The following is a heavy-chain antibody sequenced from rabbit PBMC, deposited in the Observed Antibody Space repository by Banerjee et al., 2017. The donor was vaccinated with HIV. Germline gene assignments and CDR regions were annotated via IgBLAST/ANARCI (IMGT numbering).Heavy chain of an antibody. J-gene: IGHJ4*01. CDR3: AKGRYGNSSGYPL. Sequence: QEQLVESGGGLVQPEGSLTLTCTASGFSFSSDYYMGWVRQAPGKGLEYIGYITYGGSAYYASWAKGRFTISKTSSTTVTLQVTSLTAADTATYFCAKGRYGNSSGYPLWGPGTLVTVS. V-gene: IGHV1S45*01. D-gene: IGHD1-1*01. CDR1: GFSFSSDYY. CDR2: ITYGGSA.